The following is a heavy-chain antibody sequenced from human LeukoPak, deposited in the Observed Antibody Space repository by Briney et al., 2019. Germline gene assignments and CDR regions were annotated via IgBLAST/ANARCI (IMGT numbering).Heavy chain of an antibody. CDR3: ARGAAGMDV. V-gene: IGHV3-43*01. CDR2: ISWDSTST. D-gene: IGHD2-15*01. Sequence: GGSLRLSCAASGFSFEDYTMHWARQVPGKGLEWVSLISWDSTSTCYRDSVKGRFTISRDNSKNSLYLQMNSLTSEDTALYYCARGAAGMDVWGQGTTVTVSS. J-gene: IGHJ6*02. CDR1: GFSFEDYT.